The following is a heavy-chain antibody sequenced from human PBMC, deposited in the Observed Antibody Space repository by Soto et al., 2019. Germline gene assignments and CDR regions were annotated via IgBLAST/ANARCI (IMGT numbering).Heavy chain of an antibody. D-gene: IGHD7-27*01. CDR3: TSGTGMSDFDY. CDR1: GFTFTNAW. Sequence: EVQLVESGGDLVKPGGSLRLSCAASGFTFTNAWMSWVRQAPGKGLEWVGRIKSKSDVGTTDYAAPVKGRFIISRDDSQKMVFLQMNSLKAEDTAVYYCTSGTGMSDFDYWGQGTLVTVSS. J-gene: IGHJ4*02. CDR2: IKSKSDVGTT. V-gene: IGHV3-15*01.